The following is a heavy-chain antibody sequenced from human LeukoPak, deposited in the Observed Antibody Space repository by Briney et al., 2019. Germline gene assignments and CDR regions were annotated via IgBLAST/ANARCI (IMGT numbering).Heavy chain of an antibody. CDR1: GGTFSSYA. V-gene: IGHV1-69*05. J-gene: IGHJ2*01. D-gene: IGHD4-17*01. Sequence: GASVKVSCKASGGTFSSYAISWVRQAPGQGLEWMGGIIPIFGTANYAQKFQGRVTITTDESTSTAYMELSSLRSEDTAVYYCARPIGDSRYFYFDLWGRGTLVTVSS. CDR2: IIPIFGTA. CDR3: ARPIGDSRYFYFDL.